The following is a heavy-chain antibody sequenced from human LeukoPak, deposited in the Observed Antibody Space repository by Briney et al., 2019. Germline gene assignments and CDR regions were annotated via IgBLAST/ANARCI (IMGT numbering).Heavy chain of an antibody. Sequence: SETLSLTCTVSGGSMNNYYWSWIRHPAGRGLEWIGRVFINGNSDYSPSLKSRLTLSVDTSQNQFSLQLTSLTAAHTALYSFPRGRVYELQHAFDIWGHGTAVTVS. J-gene: IGHJ3*02. CDR3: PRGRVYELQHAFDI. V-gene: IGHV4-4*07. D-gene: IGHD2-2*01. CDR1: GGSMNNYY. CDR2: VFINGNS.